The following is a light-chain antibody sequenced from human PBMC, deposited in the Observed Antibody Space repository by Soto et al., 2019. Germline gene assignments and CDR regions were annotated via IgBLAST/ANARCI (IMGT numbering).Light chain of an antibody. V-gene: IGLV2-11*01. CDR3: SSYTTTDPYV. CDR1: SSDVGYYNY. J-gene: IGLJ1*01. CDR2: DVN. Sequence: QSVLTQPRSVSGSPGQSVTISCTGTSSDVGYYNYVSWYQQHPGKAPKLMIYDVNKRPSGVPDRFSGSKSGNTASLTISGLQAEDEADYYCSSYTTTDPYVFGTGTKLTVL.